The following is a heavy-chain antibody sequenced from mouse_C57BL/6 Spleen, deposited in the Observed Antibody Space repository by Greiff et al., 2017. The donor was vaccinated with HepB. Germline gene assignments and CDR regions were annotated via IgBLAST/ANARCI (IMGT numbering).Heavy chain of an antibody. D-gene: IGHD2-3*01. Sequence: EVQLQQSGAELVRPGASVKLSCTASGFNIKDDYMHWVKQRPEQGLEWIGWIDPENGDTEYASKFQGKATITADTSSNTAYPQLSSLTAEDTAVYYCTTDDYWYFDVWGTGTTVTVSS. CDR2: IDPENGDT. J-gene: IGHJ1*03. CDR1: GFNIKDDY. V-gene: IGHV14-4*01. CDR3: TTDDYWYFDV.